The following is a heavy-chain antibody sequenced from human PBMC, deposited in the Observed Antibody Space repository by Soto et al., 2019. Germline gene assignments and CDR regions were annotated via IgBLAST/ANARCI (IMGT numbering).Heavy chain of an antibody. CDR2: IYYGGTT. CDR1: GGSISSNYL. J-gene: IGHJ4*02. CDR3: AAAPSASEGWMSPVDQ. Sequence: QLQLQESGPGLVKPSETLSLTCTVAGGSISSNYLWGWVRQTPGRGLEWIGTIYYGGTTYYNPSLKSRVTMSLDTSTTQFSLNLNSETAAVTAVYYCAAAPSASEGWMSPVDQWGQGTLVTVSS. D-gene: IGHD2-15*01. V-gene: IGHV4-39*01.